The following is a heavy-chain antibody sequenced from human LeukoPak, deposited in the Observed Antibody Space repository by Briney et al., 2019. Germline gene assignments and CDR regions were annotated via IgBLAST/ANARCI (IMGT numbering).Heavy chain of an antibody. CDR2: IYSGGGT. CDR3: ARNYYDSSAYYYFDY. CDR1: GFTVSNSY. V-gene: IGHV3-66*01. Sequence: GRSLRLSCAATGFTVSNSYMYSVRQDPGKGLESLSLIYSGGGTYYADSVKGRFTISRDNSKNTLYLQMNSLRAEDTAVYYCARNYYDSSAYYYFDYWGQGTLVTVSS. D-gene: IGHD3-22*01. J-gene: IGHJ4*02.